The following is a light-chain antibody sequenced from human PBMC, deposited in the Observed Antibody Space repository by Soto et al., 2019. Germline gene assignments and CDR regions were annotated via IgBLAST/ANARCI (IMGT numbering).Light chain of an antibody. CDR3: QQYGGSPFT. CDR2: GTS. CDR1: QSVFSSY. J-gene: IGKJ2*01. V-gene: IGKV3-20*01. Sequence: DIVLTQSPGTLSLSPGERVTLSCRASQSVFSSYLGWYQQKPGQAPRLLIYGTSNRATGIPDRFSGSGSGTDFTLTINKLEPEDFAVYYCQQYGGSPFTFGQGTKLEIK.